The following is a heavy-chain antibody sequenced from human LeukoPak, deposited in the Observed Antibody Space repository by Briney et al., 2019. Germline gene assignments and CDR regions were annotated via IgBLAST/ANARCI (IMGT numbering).Heavy chain of an antibody. J-gene: IGHJ6*03. D-gene: IGHD2-8*01. CDR3: AVCPNYYYYYMDV. V-gene: IGHV1-69*05. CDR2: IIPIFGTA. Sequence: VASVKVSCKASGGTFSSYAISWVRQAPGQGLEWMGGIIPIFGTANYAQKFQGRVTITTDESTSTAYMELSSLRSEDTAVYYCAVCPNYYYYYMDVWGKGTTVTVSS. CDR1: GGTFSSYA.